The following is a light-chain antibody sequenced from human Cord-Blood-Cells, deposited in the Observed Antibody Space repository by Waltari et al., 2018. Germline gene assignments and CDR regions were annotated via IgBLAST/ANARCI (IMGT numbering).Light chain of an antibody. CDR1: KSVSSSY. V-gene: IGKV3-20*01. CDR3: QQYGSSPWT. Sequence: EIVLTQSPGTLSLSPGERATLSCRASKSVSSSYLACYQQKPGQAPRLLIYGASSRATGIPDRFSGIGSGTDFTLTISRLEPEDFAVYYCQQYGSSPWTFGQGTKVEIK. J-gene: IGKJ1*01. CDR2: GAS.